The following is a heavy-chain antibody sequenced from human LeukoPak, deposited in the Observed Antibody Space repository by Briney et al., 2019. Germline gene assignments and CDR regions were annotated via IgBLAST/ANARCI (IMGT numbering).Heavy chain of an antibody. CDR2: IHNSGST. V-gene: IGHV4-59*01. J-gene: IGHJ5*02. Sequence: KPSETLSLTCAVSGGSITYYYWNWIRQPPGKGLEWIGYIHNSGSTSYNSSLKSRVTISADMSKNQVSLKLTSVTAADTAVYYCASCIVGANWFDPWGQGTLVTVSS. D-gene: IGHD1-26*01. CDR1: GGSITYYY. CDR3: ASCIVGANWFDP.